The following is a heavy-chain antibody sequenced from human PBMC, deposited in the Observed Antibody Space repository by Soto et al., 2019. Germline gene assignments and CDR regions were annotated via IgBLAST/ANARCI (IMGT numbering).Heavy chain of an antibody. Sequence: GGSLRLSCAASGFTFSSYGMSWVRQAPGKGLEWVSAISGSGGSTYYADSVKGRFTISRDNSKNTLYLQMNSLRAEDTAVYYCAKDQGDYDFWSGPDYWGQGTLVTVSS. D-gene: IGHD3-3*01. CDR3: AKDQGDYDFWSGPDY. CDR2: ISGSGGST. J-gene: IGHJ4*02. V-gene: IGHV3-23*01. CDR1: GFTFSSYG.